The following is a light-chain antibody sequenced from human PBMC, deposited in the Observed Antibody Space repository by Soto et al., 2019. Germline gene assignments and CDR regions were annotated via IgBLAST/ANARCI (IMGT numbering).Light chain of an antibody. Sequence: IVMTQAAATLSGSPGEIATLSCRASQSVSINLAWYQQKPVQAPRLLIYGAYTRDTGIPARFSGSGSGTEFALTISSLQSEDFAVYYCQQYNNWPPWTFGQGTKVDIK. CDR2: GAY. V-gene: IGKV3-15*01. CDR3: QQYNNWPPWT. J-gene: IGKJ1*01. CDR1: QSVSIN.